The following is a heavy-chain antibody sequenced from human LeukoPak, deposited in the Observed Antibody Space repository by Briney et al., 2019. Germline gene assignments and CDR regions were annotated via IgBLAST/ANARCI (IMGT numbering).Heavy chain of an antibody. D-gene: IGHD4-23*01. CDR3: ARNHDYGGTLYMDV. CDR1: GYTFTGYY. V-gene: IGHV1-2*02. CDR2: INPNSGGT. Sequence: ASVKVSCKASGYTFTGYYMHWVRQAPGQGLEWMGWINPNSGGTNYAQKFQGRVTMTRDTSISTAYMELSRLRSDDTAVYYCARNHDYGGTLYMDVWGKGTTVTISS. J-gene: IGHJ6*03.